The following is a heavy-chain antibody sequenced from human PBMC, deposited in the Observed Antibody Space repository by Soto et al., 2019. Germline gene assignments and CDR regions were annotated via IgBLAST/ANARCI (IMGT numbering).Heavy chain of an antibody. V-gene: IGHV1-18*04. CDR1: GYTFTSYG. CDR2: ISAYNGNT. D-gene: IGHD3-3*01. J-gene: IGHJ3*02. Sequence: APVKVSCKASGYTFTSYGISWVRQAPGQGLEWMGWISAYNGNTNYAQKLQGRVTMTTDTSTSTAYMELRSLRSDDTAVYYCARGFWSGYSRPDAFDIWGQGTMVTVSS. CDR3: ARGFWSGYSRPDAFDI.